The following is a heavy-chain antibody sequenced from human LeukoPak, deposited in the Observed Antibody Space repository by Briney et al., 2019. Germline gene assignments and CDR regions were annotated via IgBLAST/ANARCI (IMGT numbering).Heavy chain of an antibody. V-gene: IGHV3-73*01. D-gene: IGHD3-22*01. Sequence: GGSLRLSCAASGFTFSSYNMHWVRQASGKGLEWVGRIRNKGNNYATAYASSVQGRFTISRDDSKDTAYLQMNSLKTEDTAMYYCTSYYYYDSSSPIGLVRYWGQGTLVTVSS. CDR3: TSYYYYDSSSPIGLVRY. J-gene: IGHJ4*02. CDR1: GFTFSSYN. CDR2: IRNKGNNYAT.